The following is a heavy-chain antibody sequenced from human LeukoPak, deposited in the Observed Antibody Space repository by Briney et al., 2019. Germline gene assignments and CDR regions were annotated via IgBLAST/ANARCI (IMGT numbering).Heavy chain of an antibody. V-gene: IGHV3-64D*09. CDR3: IKDRTGTYSFDY. CDR1: GFTLSSYS. CDR2: TSGGAT. J-gene: IGHJ4*02. D-gene: IGHD7-27*01. Sequence: GGSLRLSCSASGFTLSSYSMHWVRQAPGKGLEYVSTSGGATYYADTVKGRFTIFRDNAKNTLYLQMSSLRAEDTAVYYCIKDRTGTYSFDYWGQGTLVTVSS.